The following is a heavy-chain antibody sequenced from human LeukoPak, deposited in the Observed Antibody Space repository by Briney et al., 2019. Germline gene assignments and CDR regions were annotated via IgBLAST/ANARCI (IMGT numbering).Heavy chain of an antibody. J-gene: IGHJ3*02. CDR1: GFTFSSYG. V-gene: IGHV3-33*01. CDR3: ARDRYTRTGRAFDI. D-gene: IGHD5-24*01. CDR2: MWYDGSNK. Sequence: GRSLRLSCAASGFTFSSYGMHWVRQAPGKGREWVAVMWYDGSNKSYAASGKGRFTISRENSKNPVYLQMNSLRAEDTAVYYCARDRYTRTGRAFDIWGQGTMVTVSS.